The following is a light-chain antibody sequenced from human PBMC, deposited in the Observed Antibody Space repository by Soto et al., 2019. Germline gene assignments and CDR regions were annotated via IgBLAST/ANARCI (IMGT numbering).Light chain of an antibody. J-gene: IGKJ5*01. CDR3: QHRAIWPVT. V-gene: IGKV3-11*01. Sequence: EIVLTQSPGTLSFSPGERATLSCRASQSVSSNLAWYQQKPGQAPRLLIYGASSRATGIPDRFSGSGSGTDFSLTTSSLEPEDFAVYYCQHRAIWPVTFGQGTRREIK. CDR2: GAS. CDR1: QSVSSN.